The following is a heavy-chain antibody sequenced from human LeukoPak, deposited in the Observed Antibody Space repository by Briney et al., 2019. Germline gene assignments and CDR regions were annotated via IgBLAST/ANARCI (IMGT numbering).Heavy chain of an antibody. CDR3: ARDIPQQLIPFDY. Sequence: GGSLRLPCAASGFTFSSYSMNWVRQAPGKGLEWVSSISSSSSYIYYADSVKGRFTISRDNAKNSLYLQMNSLRAEDTAVYYCARDIPQQLIPFDYWGQGTLVTVSS. J-gene: IGHJ4*02. CDR2: ISSSSSYI. V-gene: IGHV3-21*01. D-gene: IGHD6-13*01. CDR1: GFTFSSYS.